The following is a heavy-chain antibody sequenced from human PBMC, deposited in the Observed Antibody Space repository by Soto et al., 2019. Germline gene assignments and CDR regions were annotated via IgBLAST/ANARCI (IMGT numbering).Heavy chain of an antibody. CDR2: IYYSGST. Sequence: PSETLSLTCTVSGGSISSGDYYWSWIRQPPGKGLEWIGYIYYSGSTYYNPSLKSRVTISVDTSKNQFSLKLSSVTAADTAVYYCARNPYDFWSGRRGGMDVWGQGTTVTVS. V-gene: IGHV4-30-4*01. J-gene: IGHJ6*02. CDR3: ARNPYDFWSGRRGGMDV. D-gene: IGHD3-3*01. CDR1: GGSISSGDYY.